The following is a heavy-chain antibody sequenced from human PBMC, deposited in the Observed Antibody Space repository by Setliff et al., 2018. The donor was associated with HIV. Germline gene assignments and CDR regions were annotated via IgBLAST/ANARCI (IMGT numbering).Heavy chain of an antibody. Sequence: EASVPVSCKASGYSFTKYYIHWVRQAPGQGLEWMGLMNPSVAGTLYAQRFQGRLTMTTDKSTSTVYMELSSLRSEDTSVYYCAGEYHGGWFDYWGQGALVTVSS. J-gene: IGHJ4*02. CDR3: AGEYHGGWFDY. CDR1: GYSFTKYY. CDR2: MNPSVAGT. D-gene: IGHD2-15*01. V-gene: IGHV1-46*01.